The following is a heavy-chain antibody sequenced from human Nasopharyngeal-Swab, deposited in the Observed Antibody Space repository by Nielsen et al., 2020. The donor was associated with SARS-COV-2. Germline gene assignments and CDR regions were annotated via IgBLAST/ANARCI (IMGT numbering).Heavy chain of an antibody. D-gene: IGHD3-22*01. J-gene: IGHJ6*03. Sequence: RQAPGKGLEWIGSIYYSGSTYYNPSLKSRVTISVDTSKNQFSLKLSSVTAADTAVYYCASRLGDYDSRSNYYYYYYMDVWGKGTTVTVSS. V-gene: IGHV4-39*07. CDR2: IYYSGST. CDR3: ASRLGDYDSRSNYYYYYYMDV.